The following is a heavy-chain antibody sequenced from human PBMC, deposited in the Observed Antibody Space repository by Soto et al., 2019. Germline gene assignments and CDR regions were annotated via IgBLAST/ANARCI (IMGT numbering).Heavy chain of an antibody. Sequence: GASVKVSCKASGGTFSIYTIIWVRQAPGQGLEWMGRIIPILGIANYAQKFQGRVTITADKSTSTAYMELSSLRSEDTAVYYCARDETVIRAYYFDYWGQGTLVTVSS. CDR1: GGTFSIYT. CDR2: IIPILGIA. CDR3: ARDETVIRAYYFDY. J-gene: IGHJ4*02. D-gene: IGHD4-17*01. V-gene: IGHV1-69*04.